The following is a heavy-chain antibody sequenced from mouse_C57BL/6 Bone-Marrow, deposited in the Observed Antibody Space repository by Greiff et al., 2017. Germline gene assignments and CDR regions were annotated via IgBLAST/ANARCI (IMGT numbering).Heavy chain of an antibody. D-gene: IGHD3-1*01. J-gene: IGHJ3*01. CDR2: ISSGSSTI. CDR1: GFTFSDYG. V-gene: IGHV5-17*01. CDR3: ARPGWAWFAY. Sequence: DVKLVESGGGLVKPGGSLKLSCAASGFTFSDYGMHWVRQAPEKGLEWVAYISSGSSTIYYADTVKGRFTISRDNAKNTLFLQMTSLRSEDTAMYYCARPGWAWFAYWGQETLVTVSA.